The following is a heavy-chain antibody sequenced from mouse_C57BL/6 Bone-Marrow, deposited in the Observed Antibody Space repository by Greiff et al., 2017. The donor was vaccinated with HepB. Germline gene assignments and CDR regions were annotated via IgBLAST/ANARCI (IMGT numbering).Heavy chain of an antibody. J-gene: IGHJ1*03. CDR2: IWGDGST. Sequence: QVQLQQSGPGLVAPSQSLSITCTVSGFSLTSYGVSWVRQPPGKGLEWLGVIWGDGSTNYHSALISRLSISKDNSKSQVFLKLNSLQTDDTATYYCAKPITTVVARYWYFDVWGTGTTVTVSS. CDR3: AKPITTVVARYWYFDV. CDR1: GFSLTSYG. D-gene: IGHD1-1*01. V-gene: IGHV2-3*01.